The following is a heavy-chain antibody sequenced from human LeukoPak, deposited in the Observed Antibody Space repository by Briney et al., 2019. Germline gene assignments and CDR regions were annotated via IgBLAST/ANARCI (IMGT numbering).Heavy chain of an antibody. Sequence: ASVKVSCKASGYTFTSYDINWVRQATGQGLEWMGWMNPNSGNTGYAQKFQGRVTITRNTSISTAYMELSSLRSEDTAVYYCARVSRGWYCSSTSCYYMDVWGKGTTVTISS. CDR3: ARVSRGWYCSSTSCYYMDV. V-gene: IGHV1-8*03. CDR1: GYTFTSYD. J-gene: IGHJ6*03. D-gene: IGHD2-2*01. CDR2: MNPNSGNT.